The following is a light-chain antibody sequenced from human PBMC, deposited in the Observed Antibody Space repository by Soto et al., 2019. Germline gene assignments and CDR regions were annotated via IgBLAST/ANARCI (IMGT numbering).Light chain of an antibody. J-gene: IGKJ1*01. V-gene: IGKV3-15*01. CDR2: GAS. CDR1: QSVSSN. CDR3: QQYNNWPRT. Sequence: VMTQSPATLSVSPGERATLSCRASQSVSSNLAWFQQKPGQAPRLLIYGASTRATGIPARFSGSGSGTEFTLTISSLQSEDFAVYYCQQYNNWPRTFGQGTKVDIK.